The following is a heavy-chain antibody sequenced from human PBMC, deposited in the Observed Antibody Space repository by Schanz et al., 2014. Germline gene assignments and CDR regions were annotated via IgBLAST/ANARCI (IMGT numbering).Heavy chain of an antibody. CDR2: IGPASDP. D-gene: IGHD1-26*01. CDR3: AKYGTGKGVSFEY. CDR1: GFTFSEVY. Sequence: EVRLVESGGGLVEPGGSLRLSCSGSGFTFSEVYMSWVRQAIGKGLEWVSGIGPASDPYYAGSVKGRFTISRENGKNSLYLQMNSLRAGDTAVYYCAKYGTGKGVSFEYWGQGTLVTVSS. J-gene: IGHJ4*02. V-gene: IGHV3-13*05.